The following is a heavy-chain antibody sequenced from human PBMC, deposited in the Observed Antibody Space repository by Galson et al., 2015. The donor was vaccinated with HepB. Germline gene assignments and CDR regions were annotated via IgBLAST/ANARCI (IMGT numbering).Heavy chain of an antibody. Sequence: SLRLSCAASGFTFSNDWMSWVRQAPGKGLEWVANIKEDGSEEHYVDSVKGRFTISRDNGKNSLYLQMNSLRAEDTAFYYCSRHRGLGSWGQGTLVTVSS. CDR3: SRHRGLGS. J-gene: IGHJ4*02. D-gene: IGHD3-16*01. CDR1: GFTFSNDW. CDR2: IKEDGSEE. V-gene: IGHV3-7*03.